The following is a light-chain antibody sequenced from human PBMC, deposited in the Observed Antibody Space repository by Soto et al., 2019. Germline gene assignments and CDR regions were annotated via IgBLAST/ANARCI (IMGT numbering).Light chain of an antibody. V-gene: IGLV7-43*01. CDR1: TGEVSSGYL. J-gene: IGLJ3*02. CDR3: LLHFGTFWV. CDR2: RTT. Sequence: QAVVTQEPSVTVSPGETVTLTCAPSTGEVSSGYLSNWFQQKPGQAPRTLINRTTNRHSWTPARFSGSLLGGKPALTLSGVQPEDEAEYQCLLHFGTFWVFGGGTKLTVL.